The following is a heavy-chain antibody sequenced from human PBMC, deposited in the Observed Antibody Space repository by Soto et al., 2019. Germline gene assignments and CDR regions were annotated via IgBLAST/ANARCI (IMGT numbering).Heavy chain of an antibody. V-gene: IGHV5-51*03. CDR2: IYPGDSDT. D-gene: IGHD6-19*01. Sequence: EVQLVQSGAEVKKPGESLKISCKGSGYSFTSYWIGWVRQMPGKGLEWMGIIYPGDSDTRYSPSFQGQVTISADKSISNAYLQWSSLKASDTAMYYCARPSPHGSGWSQTIDYWGQGTLVTVSS. CDR1: GYSFTSYW. CDR3: ARPSPHGSGWSQTIDY. J-gene: IGHJ4*02.